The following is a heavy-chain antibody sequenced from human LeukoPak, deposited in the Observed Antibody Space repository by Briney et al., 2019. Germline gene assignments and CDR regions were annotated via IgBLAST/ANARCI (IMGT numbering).Heavy chain of an antibody. Sequence: TGGSLRLSCAASGFILSSYWMGWVRQAPGKGLEWLANIKQDGSENHYVDSVKGRFTISRDNAKNSLYLQMNSLRAEDTGVYYCARYSGNPASFEYWGQGTLVTVSS. CDR3: ARYSGNPASFEY. CDR2: IKQDGSEN. D-gene: IGHD1-26*01. V-gene: IGHV3-7*01. J-gene: IGHJ4*02. CDR1: GFILSSYW.